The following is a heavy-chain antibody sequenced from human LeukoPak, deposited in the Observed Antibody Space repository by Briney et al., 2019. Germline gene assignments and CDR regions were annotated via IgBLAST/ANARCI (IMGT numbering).Heavy chain of an antibody. CDR2: IGTTGDT. D-gene: IGHD6-19*01. CDR1: GLTFNGYD. J-gene: IGHJ6*02. Sequence: GGSLRLSCAASGLTFNGYDMFWVRQATGKGLEWVSGIGTTGDTYYAGSVKGRFTISRENARNSLYLQMNSLIAGDTAVYYCARSTIAVAYGMDVWGQGTTVTVSS. V-gene: IGHV3-13*04. CDR3: ARSTIAVAYGMDV.